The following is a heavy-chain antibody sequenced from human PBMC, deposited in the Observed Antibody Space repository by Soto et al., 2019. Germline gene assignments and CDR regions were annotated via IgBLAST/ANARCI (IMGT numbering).Heavy chain of an antibody. CDR3: TRGGQLFAGNYLGY. CDR2: SSNYNGDT. Sequence: QVQLVQSGAEVKKPGASVKVSCKASGYTFTSYGISWARQAPGQGLEWMGWSSNYNGDTNYAQKLQGKVTMTADTPTSTAYMELRSLKSDVTAVYYCTRGGQLFAGNYLGYWGQGTLVTVSS. J-gene: IGHJ4*02. V-gene: IGHV1-18*01. CDR1: GYTFTSYG. D-gene: IGHD3-10*02.